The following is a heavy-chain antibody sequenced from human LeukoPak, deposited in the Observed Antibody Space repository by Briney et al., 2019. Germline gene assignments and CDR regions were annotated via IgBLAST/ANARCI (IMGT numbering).Heavy chain of an antibody. CDR2: INIDGTST. D-gene: IGHD6-19*01. CDR3: ARGSSGWYGIDY. Sequence: PGGSLRLSCAASGFTFSNYWMHWVRQAPGKGLVCVSRINIDGTSTSYADSVKGRFTISRDNAKNALYLQMNSLRAEDTAVYYCARGSSGWYGIDYWGQGALVNVSS. V-gene: IGHV3-74*01. CDR1: GFTFSNYW. J-gene: IGHJ4*02.